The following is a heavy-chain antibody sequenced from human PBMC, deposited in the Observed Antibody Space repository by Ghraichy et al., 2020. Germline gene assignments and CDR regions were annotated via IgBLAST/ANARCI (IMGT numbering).Heavy chain of an antibody. J-gene: IGHJ6*02. CDR3: ARSIAAAGTSYYYYYYGMDV. Sequence: GGSLRLSCAASGFTFSSYGMHWVRQAPGKGLEWVAVIWYDGSNKYYADSVKGRFTISRDNSKNTLYLQMNSLRAEDTAVYYCARSIAAAGTSYYYYYYGMDVWGQGTTVTVSS. CDR1: GFTFSSYG. CDR2: IWYDGSNK. V-gene: IGHV3-33*01. D-gene: IGHD6-13*01.